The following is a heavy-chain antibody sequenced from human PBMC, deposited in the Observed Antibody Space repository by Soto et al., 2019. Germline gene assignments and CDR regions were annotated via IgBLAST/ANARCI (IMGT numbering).Heavy chain of an antibody. CDR1: GFTFSSYS. CDR3: ARDGRWYYYDSSGSLDAFDI. D-gene: IGHD3-22*01. V-gene: IGHV3-74*01. Sequence: PGGSLRLSCAASGFTFSSYSMHWVRQAPGKGLVWVSRISSDGSTTSYADSVKGRFTISRDNAKNTLYLQMNSLRAEDTAVYYCARDGRWYYYDSSGSLDAFDIWGQGTMVTVSS. J-gene: IGHJ3*02. CDR2: ISSDGSTT.